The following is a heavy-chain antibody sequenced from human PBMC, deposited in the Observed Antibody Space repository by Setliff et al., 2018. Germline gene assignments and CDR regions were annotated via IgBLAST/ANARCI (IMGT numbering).Heavy chain of an antibody. Sequence: ASVKVSCKASGYTFSNYDISWVRQAPGQGLEWMGWISAYNGNTNYAQKFQGRVTMTTDTSKNQFSLKLKSVTAADTAVYYCTRNFLGWLARFWGRGTLVTVSS. D-gene: IGHD6-19*01. CDR1: GYTFSNYD. CDR2: ISAYNGNT. J-gene: IGHJ4*02. CDR3: TRNFLGWLARF. V-gene: IGHV1-18*01.